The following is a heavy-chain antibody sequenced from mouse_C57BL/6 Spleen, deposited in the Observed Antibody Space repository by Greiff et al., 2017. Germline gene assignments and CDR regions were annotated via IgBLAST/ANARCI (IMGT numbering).Heavy chain of an antibody. CDR3: ARMNDGYPLRGFDV. J-gene: IGHJ1*03. CDR1: GYAFTNYL. CDR2: INPGSGGT. V-gene: IGHV1-54*01. Sequence: QVQLQQSGAELVRPGTSVKVSCKASGYAFTNYLIEWVKQRPGQGLEWIGVINPGSGGTNYNEKFKGKATLTADKSSSTAYMQLSSLTSEDSAVYFCARMNDGYPLRGFDVWGTGTTVTVSS. D-gene: IGHD2-3*01.